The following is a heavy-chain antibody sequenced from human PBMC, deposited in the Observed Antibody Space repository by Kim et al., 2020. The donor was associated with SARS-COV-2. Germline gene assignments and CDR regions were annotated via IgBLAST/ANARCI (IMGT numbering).Heavy chain of an antibody. D-gene: IGHD1-1*01. CDR3: ARTSGGAPLDDY. Sequence: NYAQKFQGRVTITADESTSTAYMELSSLRSEDTAVYYCARTSGGAPLDDYWGQGTLVTVSS. V-gene: IGHV1-69*01. J-gene: IGHJ4*02.